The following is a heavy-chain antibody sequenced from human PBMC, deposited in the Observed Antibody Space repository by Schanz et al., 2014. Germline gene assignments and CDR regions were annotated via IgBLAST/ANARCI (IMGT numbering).Heavy chain of an antibody. Sequence: EVQLVESGGGLVQPGGSLRLSCAASGFTVSSNYMSWVRQAPGKGLEWVSYIPVGNNYIYYADSVKGRFTISRDNAKNSLYLQMTGLRAEDTAVYYCAAHETLSTTACYPSWGQGTLVAVSS. J-gene: IGHJ4*02. CDR3: AAHETLSTTACYPS. D-gene: IGHD2-2*01. V-gene: IGHV3-21*02. CDR2: IPVGNNYI. CDR1: GFTVSSNY.